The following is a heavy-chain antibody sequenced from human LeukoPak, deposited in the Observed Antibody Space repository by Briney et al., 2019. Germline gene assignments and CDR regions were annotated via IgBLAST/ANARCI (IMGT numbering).Heavy chain of an antibody. Sequence: ASVKVSCKASGGTFSSYAISWVRQAPGQGLEWMGRIIPILGIANYAQKFQGRVTITADKSTSTAYMELSSLRSEDTAAYYCARATVHYYDSSGYYGPDDYWGQGTLVTVSS. CDR3: ARATVHYYDSSGYYGPDDY. V-gene: IGHV1-69*04. J-gene: IGHJ4*02. D-gene: IGHD3-22*01. CDR2: IIPILGIA. CDR1: GGTFSSYA.